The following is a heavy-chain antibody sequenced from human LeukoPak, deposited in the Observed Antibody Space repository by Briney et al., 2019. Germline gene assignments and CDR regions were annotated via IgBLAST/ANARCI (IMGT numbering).Heavy chain of an antibody. Sequence: PSETLSLTCTVSGGSISSSSYYWGWIRQPPGKGLEWIGSIYYSGSTYYNPSLKSRVTISVDTSKNQFSLKLSSVTAADTAVYYCARSRRDGYPIRFDYWGQGTLVTVSS. CDR1: GGSISSSSYY. CDR3: ARSRRDGYPIRFDY. J-gene: IGHJ4*02. D-gene: IGHD5-24*01. CDR2: IYYSGST. V-gene: IGHV4-39*07.